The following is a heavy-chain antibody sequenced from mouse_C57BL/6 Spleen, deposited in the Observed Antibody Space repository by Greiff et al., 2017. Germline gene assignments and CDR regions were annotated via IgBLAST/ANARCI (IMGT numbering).Heavy chain of an antibody. J-gene: IGHJ4*01. D-gene: IGHD2-10*01. CDR1: GYAFTNYL. V-gene: IGHV1-54*01. Sequence: QVQLQQSGAELVRPGTSVKVSCKASGYAFTNYLIEWVKQRPGQGLEWIGVINPGSGGTNYNEKFKGKATLTADKSSSPAYMQLSSLTSEDSAVXFCARRAYYGNYSRDYWGQGTSVTVSS. CDR3: ARRAYYGNYSRDY. CDR2: INPGSGGT.